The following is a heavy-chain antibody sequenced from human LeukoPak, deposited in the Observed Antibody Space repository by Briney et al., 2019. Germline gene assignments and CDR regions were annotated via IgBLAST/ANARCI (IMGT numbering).Heavy chain of an antibody. CDR2: ISYDGSNK. CDR1: GFTFSSYT. J-gene: IGHJ4*02. Sequence: GGSLRLSCAASGFTFSSYTMHWVHQAPGKGLEWVAVISYDGSNKYYADSVKGRFTISRDNSKNTLYLQMNSLRAEDTAVYYCARSWHYNYIGFDYWGQGTLVTVSS. CDR3: ARSWHYNYIGFDY. V-gene: IGHV3-30-3*01. D-gene: IGHD5-24*01.